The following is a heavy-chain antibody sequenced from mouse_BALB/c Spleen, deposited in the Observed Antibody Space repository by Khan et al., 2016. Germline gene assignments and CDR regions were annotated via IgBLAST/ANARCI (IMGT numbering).Heavy chain of an antibody. CDR1: GYTFTYYT. V-gene: IGHV1-4*02. Sequence: VQLQESAPELARPGASLKMSCKAAGYTFTYYTIHWVKQRPGQGLEWIGKINPTSTYTDYNQKFTDKTTLTEDKATSTAYMHLINLTSEDSAVSYCARELYYGWFAYWGQGTLVTVSA. D-gene: IGHD1-1*01. CDR2: INPTSTYT. J-gene: IGHJ3*01. CDR3: ARELYYGWFAY.